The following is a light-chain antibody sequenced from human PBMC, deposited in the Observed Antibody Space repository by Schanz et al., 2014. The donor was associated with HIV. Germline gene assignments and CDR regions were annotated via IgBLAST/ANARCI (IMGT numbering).Light chain of an antibody. CDR3: QQYGSSPRTLT. J-gene: IGKJ4*01. Sequence: EIVMTQSPATLSVSPGERATLSCRASQSVSSNLAWDQQKPAQAPRPLIHGATSRATGIPDRFSGSGSGTDFTLTISRLEPEDFAVYYCQQYGSSPRTLTFGGGTKVEIK. CDR1: QSVSSN. CDR2: GAT. V-gene: IGKV3-20*01.